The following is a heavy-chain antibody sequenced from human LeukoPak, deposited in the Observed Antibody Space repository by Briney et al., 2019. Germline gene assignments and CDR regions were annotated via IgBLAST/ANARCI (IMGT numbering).Heavy chain of an antibody. CDR3: ARGSRVTTRLDAFDI. CDR2: IYSGGSI. V-gene: IGHV3-53*01. J-gene: IGHJ3*02. Sequence: GGSLRLSCAASEFTVSTTHMSWVRQTPGKGLEWVSTIYSGGSIYYADSVKGRFTISRDNSKNTLYLQMNSLRAEDTALYYCARGSRVTTRLDAFDIWGQGTMVTVSS. CDR1: EFTVSTTH. D-gene: IGHD4-17*01.